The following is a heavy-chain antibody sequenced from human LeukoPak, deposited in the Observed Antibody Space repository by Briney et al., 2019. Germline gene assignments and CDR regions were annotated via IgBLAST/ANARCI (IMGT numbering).Heavy chain of an antibody. J-gene: IGHJ4*02. Sequence: GGSLKLSCAASGFTFSSYSMNWVRQAPGKGLEWVSSISSSSSYIYYADSVKGRFTISRDNAKNSLYLQMNSLRAEDTAVYYCARDRPDDSGFDYWGQGALVTVSS. CDR2: ISSSSSYI. CDR1: GFTFSSYS. CDR3: ARDRPDDSGFDY. D-gene: IGHD6-19*01. V-gene: IGHV3-21*01.